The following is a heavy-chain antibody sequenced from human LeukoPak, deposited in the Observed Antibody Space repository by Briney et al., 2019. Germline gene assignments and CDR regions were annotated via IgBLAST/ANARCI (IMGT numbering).Heavy chain of an antibody. J-gene: IGHJ5*02. CDR3: ARAAGQLVPTFDP. D-gene: IGHD6-6*01. CDR2: MNPNSGDT. CDR1: GYTFTSYD. V-gene: IGHV1-8*01. Sequence: ASVKVSCKASGYTFTSYDINWVRQATGQGLEWMGWMNPNSGDTGYAQKFQGRVTMTRNTSISTAYMELSSLRSEDTAVYYCARAAGQLVPTFDPWGQGTLVTVSS.